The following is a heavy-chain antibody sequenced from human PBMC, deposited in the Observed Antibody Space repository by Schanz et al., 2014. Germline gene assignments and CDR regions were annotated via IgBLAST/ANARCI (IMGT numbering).Heavy chain of an antibody. D-gene: IGHD2-21*01. CDR1: GITFSSHA. Sequence: EVQLVESGGGFVQPGGSLRLSCAASGITFSSHAMSWVRQAPGKGLEWVSAISGSGGSTYYADSVKGRFTISRDNSRNTLYLQMDGMRAEDTAVYYCAKGQLLSYYFDYWGQGTLVTVSS. CDR2: ISGSGGST. J-gene: IGHJ4*02. V-gene: IGHV3-23*04. CDR3: AKGQLLSYYFDY.